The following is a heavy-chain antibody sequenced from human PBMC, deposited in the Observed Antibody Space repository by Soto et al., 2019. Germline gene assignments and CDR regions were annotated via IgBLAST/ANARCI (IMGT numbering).Heavy chain of an antibody. CDR1: GGSISSSNW. D-gene: IGHD2-2*01. CDR3: ARVKYGYYYYGMDV. Sequence: PSETLSLTCAVSGGSISSSNWWSWVRQPPGKGLEWIGEIYHSGSTNYNPSLKSRVTISVDKSKNQFSLKLSSVTAADTAVYYCARVKYGYYYYGMDVWGQGTTVTVS. CDR2: IYHSGST. J-gene: IGHJ6*02. V-gene: IGHV4-4*02.